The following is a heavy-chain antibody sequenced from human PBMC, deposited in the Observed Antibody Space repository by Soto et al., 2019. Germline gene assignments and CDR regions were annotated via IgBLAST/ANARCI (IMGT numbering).Heavy chain of an antibody. Sequence: SETLSLTCAVSGGSINSGGYYWSWIRQHPGKGLEWIGYIYSSGKTYYHPSLKSRLTISIDTSKNQFSLKLSSVTAADTAVYYCARDVYGDHLGYFDSWGQGILVTVSS. CDR2: IYSSGKT. D-gene: IGHD4-17*01. J-gene: IGHJ4*02. CDR3: ARDVYGDHLGYFDS. CDR1: GGSINSGGYY. V-gene: IGHV4-31*11.